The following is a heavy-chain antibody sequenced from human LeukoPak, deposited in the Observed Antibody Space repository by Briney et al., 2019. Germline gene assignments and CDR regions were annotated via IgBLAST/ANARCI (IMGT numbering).Heavy chain of an antibody. V-gene: IGHV3-23*01. Sequence: GGSLRLSCVGSGFSFSSYAMSWVRQAPGKGLEGVSGISGSGGNTYYADSIKGRFTISRDNSKNTLYLQMNSLRAEDTAVYYCAKRYDFWSGSFNYYNMDVWGQGTTVTVSS. D-gene: IGHD3-3*01. CDR1: GFSFSSYA. J-gene: IGHJ6*02. CDR2: ISGSGGNT. CDR3: AKRYDFWSGSFNYYNMDV.